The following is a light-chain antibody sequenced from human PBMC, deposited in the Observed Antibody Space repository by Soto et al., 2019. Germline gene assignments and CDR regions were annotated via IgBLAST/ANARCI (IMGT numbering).Light chain of an antibody. CDR1: QSISSY. J-gene: IGKJ3*01. CDR3: QHRSNWL. V-gene: IGKV3-11*01. CDR2: DAS. Sequence: EIVLTQSPATLSLSPGERATLSCRASQSISSYLAWYQQKPGQAPRLLIYDASNRATGIPARFSGRGYGTDFTRTISSLEPEDFAVYYCQHRSNWLFGPGTKVDIK.